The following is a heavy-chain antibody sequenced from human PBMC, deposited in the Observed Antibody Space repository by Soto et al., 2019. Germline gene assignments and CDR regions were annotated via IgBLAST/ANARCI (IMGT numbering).Heavy chain of an antibody. D-gene: IGHD3-22*01. CDR2: ISYDGSNK. Sequence: GGSLRLSCAASGFTFSSYAMHWVRQAQGKGLEWVAVISYDGSNKYYADSVKGRFTISRDNSKNTLYLQMNSLRAEDTAVYYCARDRDYYDSSGPTPTFDIWGQGTMVTVSS. J-gene: IGHJ3*02. V-gene: IGHV3-30-3*01. CDR3: ARDRDYYDSSGPTPTFDI. CDR1: GFTFSSYA.